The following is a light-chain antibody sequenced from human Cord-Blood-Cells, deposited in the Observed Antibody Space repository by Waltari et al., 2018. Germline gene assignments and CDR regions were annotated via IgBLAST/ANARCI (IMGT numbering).Light chain of an antibody. J-gene: IGLJ1*01. Sequence: SYVLTQPPSVPVAPGKTARITRGGNNIGSKSVHWYQQKPGQAPVLVVYDDSDRPSGVPGRFSCSNSGNAATLTIRMVDAGDEADYYCQVWDSSSDHYVFGTGTKVTGL. V-gene: IGLV3-21*03. CDR1: NIGSKS. CDR2: DDS. CDR3: QVWDSSSDHYV.